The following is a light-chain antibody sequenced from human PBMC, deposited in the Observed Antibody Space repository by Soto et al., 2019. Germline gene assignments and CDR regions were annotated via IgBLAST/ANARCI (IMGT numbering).Light chain of an antibody. CDR1: QSVSSY. CDR3: KQRSNCPPLT. J-gene: IGKJ4*01. CDR2: DAS. Sequence: DIVLTHSPAPLSLSPGARATLSCRASQSVSSYLAWYQQKPGQAPRLLIYDASNRATGIPARFSGSGSGTDFTLTISSLEPEDFTVYYSKQRSNCPPLTFGGGTKVDIK. V-gene: IGKV3-11*01.